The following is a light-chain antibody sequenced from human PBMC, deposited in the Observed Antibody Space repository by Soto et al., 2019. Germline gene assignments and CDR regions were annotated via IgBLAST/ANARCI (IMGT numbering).Light chain of an antibody. V-gene: IGLV2-14*01. Sequence: QSALTQPAYVSGSPGQSNTISCTGTSSDVDGYNYVSWYQQNPGKAPKLMIYEVSNRPSGVSNRFSGSKSGNTASLTISGLQAEDEADYYCSSYTSGSTWVFGGGTKLTVL. CDR2: EVS. J-gene: IGLJ3*02. CDR3: SSYTSGSTWV. CDR1: SSDVDGYNY.